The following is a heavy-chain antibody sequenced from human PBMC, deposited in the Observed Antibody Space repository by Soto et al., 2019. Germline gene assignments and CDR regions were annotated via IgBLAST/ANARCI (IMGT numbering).Heavy chain of an antibody. CDR3: ARGLHPLEWLSPYFQH. V-gene: IGHV4-34*01. CDR2: INHSGST. CDR1: GGSFSGYY. Sequence: ETLSLTCAVYGGSFSGYYWSWIRQPPGKGLEWIGEINHSGSTNYNPSLKSRVTISVDTSKNQFSLKLSSVTAADTAVYYCARGLHPLEWLSPYFQHWGQGTLVTVSS. D-gene: IGHD3-3*01. J-gene: IGHJ1*01.